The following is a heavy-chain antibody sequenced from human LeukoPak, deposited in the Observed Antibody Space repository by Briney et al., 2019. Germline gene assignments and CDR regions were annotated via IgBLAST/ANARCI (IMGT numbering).Heavy chain of an antibody. CDR1: GFAFSSYS. CDR2: ISSSSSYI. Sequence: GGSLRLSCAASGFAFSSYSMNWVRQAPGKGLEWVSSISSSSSYIYYADSVKGRFTISRDNAKNSLYLQMNSLRAGDTAVYYCAREKGYDSSGYPNNYFDYWGQGTLVTVSS. V-gene: IGHV3-21*01. J-gene: IGHJ4*02. CDR3: AREKGYDSSGYPNNYFDY. D-gene: IGHD3-22*01.